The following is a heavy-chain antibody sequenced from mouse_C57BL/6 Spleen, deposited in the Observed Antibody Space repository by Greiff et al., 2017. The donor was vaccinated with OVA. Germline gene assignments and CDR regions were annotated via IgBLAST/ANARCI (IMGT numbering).Heavy chain of an antibody. CDR2: IDPENGDT. CDR1: GFNIKDDY. Sequence: VHVKQSGAELVRPGASVKLSCTASGFNIKDDYMHWVKQRPEQGLEWIGWIDPENGDTEYASKFQGKATITADTSSNTAYLQLSSLTSEDTAVYYCTTLNYYGSSYEDYAMDYGGQGTSVTVSS. V-gene: IGHV14-4*01. D-gene: IGHD1-1*01. CDR3: TTLNYYGSSYEDYAMDY. J-gene: IGHJ4*01.